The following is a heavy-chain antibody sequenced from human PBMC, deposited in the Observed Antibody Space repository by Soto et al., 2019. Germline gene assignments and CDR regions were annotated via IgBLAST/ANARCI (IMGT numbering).Heavy chain of an antibody. V-gene: IGHV3-23*01. Sequence: EVQLLESGEGLVQPGGSLRLSCAASGFMFDVYVMNWVRQAPGKGLEWVASIRGSGSTYYAYSVEGRFTISRDDSERTVHLQMNSLRAEDTAVYYCTRLGGYSGYDSADYWGQGTLVTVSS. CDR2: IRGSGST. CDR1: GFMFDVYV. CDR3: TRLGGYSGYDSADY. J-gene: IGHJ4*02. D-gene: IGHD5-12*01.